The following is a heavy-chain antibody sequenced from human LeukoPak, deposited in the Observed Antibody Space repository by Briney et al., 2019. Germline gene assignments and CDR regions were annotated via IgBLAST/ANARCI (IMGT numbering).Heavy chain of an antibody. J-gene: IGHJ4*02. CDR1: GGSISSGDYY. V-gene: IGHV4-30-4*01. D-gene: IGHD3-10*01. CDR2: IYYSGST. Sequence: SETLSLTCTVSGGSISSGDYYWSWIRQPPGKGLEWIGYIYYSGSTYYNPSLKSRVTISVDTSKNQFSLRLSSVTAADTAVYYCARGAVGSDDYWGQGTLVTVSS. CDR3: ARGAVGSDDY.